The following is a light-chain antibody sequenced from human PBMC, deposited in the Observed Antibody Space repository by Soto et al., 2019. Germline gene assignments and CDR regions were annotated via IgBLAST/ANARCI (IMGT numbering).Light chain of an antibody. CDR2: DVS. CDR1: RSDVGGYNY. CDR3: SSYTSSSSPYV. Sequence: QSALTQPASVSGSTGQSITISCTGTRSDVGGYNYVSWYQQHPGKAPKLMIDDVSNRPSGVSNRFSGSKSGNTASLTISGLQAEDEADYYCSSYTSSSSPYVVGTGTKVTVL. J-gene: IGLJ1*01. V-gene: IGLV2-14*01.